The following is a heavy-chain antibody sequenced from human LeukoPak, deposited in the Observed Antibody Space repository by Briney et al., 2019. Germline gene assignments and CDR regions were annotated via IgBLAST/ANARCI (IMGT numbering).Heavy chain of an antibody. CDR1: GFTFGNYW. CDR3: TTDPGIAVAGTNAFDI. CDR2: INSDGSNT. V-gene: IGHV3-74*01. D-gene: IGHD6-19*01. Sequence: GGSLRLSCAASGFTFGNYWMHWVRQAPGKGLVWVSRINSDGSNTIYADSVKGRFTISRDNAKNTLYLQMNSLRAEDTAVYYCTTDPGIAVAGTNAFDIWGQGTMVTVSS. J-gene: IGHJ3*02.